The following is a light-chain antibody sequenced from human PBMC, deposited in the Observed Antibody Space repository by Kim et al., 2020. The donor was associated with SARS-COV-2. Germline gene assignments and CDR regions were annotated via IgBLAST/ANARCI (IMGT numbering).Light chain of an antibody. CDR2: TAS. CDR1: QSVNNN. V-gene: IGKV3-15*01. J-gene: IGKJ2*01. CDR3: QQYNNWPYT. Sequence: SLSPGERATLSCRASQSVNNNLAWYQQKPGRAPRLLIYTASTRATDITARFSGSGSGTEFTLTINSLQSEDFAVYYCQQYNNWPYTFGQGTKLEI.